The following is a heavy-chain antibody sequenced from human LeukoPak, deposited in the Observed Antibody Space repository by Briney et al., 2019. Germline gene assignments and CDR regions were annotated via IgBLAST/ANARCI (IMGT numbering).Heavy chain of an antibody. V-gene: IGHV4-34*01. D-gene: IGHD3-10*01. CDR1: GGSFSGYY. CDR2: INHSGST. Sequence: TSETLSLTCAVYGGSFSGYYWSWIRQPPGKGLEWIGEINHSGSTNYNPSLKSRVTISVDTSKNQFSLKLSSVTAADTAVYYCARLMVRGVINRMRGWFDPWGQGTLVTVSS. CDR3: ARLMVRGVINRMRGWFDP. J-gene: IGHJ5*02.